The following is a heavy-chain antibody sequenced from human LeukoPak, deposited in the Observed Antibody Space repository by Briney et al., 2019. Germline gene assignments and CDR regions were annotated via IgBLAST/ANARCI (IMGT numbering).Heavy chain of an antibody. V-gene: IGHV1-2*06. J-gene: IGHJ4*02. CDR3: ARDYCSSTSCLFDY. CDR2: INPNSGDT. CDR1: GYTFSNYG. D-gene: IGHD2-2*01. Sequence: ASVKVSCKASGYTFSNYGLAWVRQAPGQGLEWMGRINPNSGDTNYAQKFQGRVTMTRDTSISTAYMELSRLRSDDTAVHYCARDYCSSTSCLFDYWGQGTLVTVSS.